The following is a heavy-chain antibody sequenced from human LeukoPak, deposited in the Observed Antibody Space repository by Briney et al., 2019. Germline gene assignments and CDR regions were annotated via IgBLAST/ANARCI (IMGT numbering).Heavy chain of an antibody. CDR3: ARRGSMTGPPPL. V-gene: IGHV4-39*01. CDR1: GGTISSSRYF. Sequence: SETLSFTGTVSGGTISSSRYFWRSIRQPPGKVLEWIGSIYYSGSTYYNPSLKSRVTISVDTSKNQFSLKLSSVTAADTAVYYCARRGSMTGPPPLWGQGTLVTVSS. D-gene: IGHD6-6*01. J-gene: IGHJ4*02. CDR2: IYYSGST.